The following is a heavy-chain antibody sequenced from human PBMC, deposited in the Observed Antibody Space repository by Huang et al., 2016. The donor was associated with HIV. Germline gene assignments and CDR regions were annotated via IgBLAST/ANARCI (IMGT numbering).Heavy chain of an antibody. Sequence: QVQLQQWGAGLLKPSETLSLTCAVYGGSFSAYYWGWIRQPPGKGLEWIGEINHSGSNKYNPSLKSRVIISVDTSKTQFSRKLSSVTAAETAVYYCARGAVRYFDRGGTRYYGMDVWGQGTTVTVSS. CDR2: INHSGSN. V-gene: IGHV4-34*01. CDR3: ARGAVRYFDRGGTRYYGMDV. D-gene: IGHD3-9*01. J-gene: IGHJ6*02. CDR1: GGSFSAYY.